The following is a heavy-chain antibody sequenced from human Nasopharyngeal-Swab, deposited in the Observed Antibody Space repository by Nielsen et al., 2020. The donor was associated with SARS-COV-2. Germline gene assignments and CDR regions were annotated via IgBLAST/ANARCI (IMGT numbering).Heavy chain of an antibody. CDR1: GFTFTDYY. CDR2: ISSSTTNA. J-gene: IGHJ4*02. V-gene: IGHV3-11*06. CDR3: ASPRPLDY. Sequence: GGSLRLSCEASGFTFTDYYMTWIRQPPGKGLEWISYISSSTTNANSADSVRGRFTISRDDAKNSLFLQMNSLRAEDTAVYYCASPRPLDYWGQGTLVTVSS.